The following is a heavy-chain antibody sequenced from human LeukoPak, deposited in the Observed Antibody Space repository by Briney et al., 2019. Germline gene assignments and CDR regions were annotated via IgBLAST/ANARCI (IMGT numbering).Heavy chain of an antibody. Sequence: SETLSLTCTVSGGSISTYYWTWIRQPPGKGLEWIGYISYSGSTNYNPSLKSRVTISVDTSKNQFSLKLSSVTAADTAVYYCAGEPYGSGSYYIPYWGQGTLVTVSS. CDR3: AGEPYGSGSYYIPY. J-gene: IGHJ4*02. CDR2: ISYSGST. V-gene: IGHV4-59*12. D-gene: IGHD3-10*01. CDR1: GGSISTYY.